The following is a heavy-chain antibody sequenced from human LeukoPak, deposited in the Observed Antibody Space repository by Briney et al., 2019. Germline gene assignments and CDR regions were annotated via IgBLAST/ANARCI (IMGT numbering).Heavy chain of an antibody. CDR2: ISGSGGST. V-gene: IGHV3-23*01. J-gene: IGHJ4*02. Sequence: GGSLRLSCAASGFTFSSFAMSWVRQAPGKGLEWVSSISGSGGSTCYADSVKGRFTISRDNSKNTLYLQMNSLRAEDTAVYYCAKARFSGYCSGGSCYSGNDYWGQGTLVTVSS. CDR1: GFTFSSFA. D-gene: IGHD2-15*01. CDR3: AKARFSGYCSGGSCYSGNDY.